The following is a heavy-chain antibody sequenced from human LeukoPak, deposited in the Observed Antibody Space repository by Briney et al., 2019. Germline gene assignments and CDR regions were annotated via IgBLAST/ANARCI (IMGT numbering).Heavy chain of an antibody. CDR3: ARDHCSGGSCYDTGDYYFDY. J-gene: IGHJ4*02. Sequence: SETLSLTCTVSGGSISSYYWSWIRQPPGKGLEWIGYIYYSGSTNYNPSLKSRVTISVDTSKNQFSLKLSSVTAADTAVYYCARDHCSGGSCYDTGDYYFDYWGQGTLDTVSS. CDR2: IYYSGST. D-gene: IGHD2-15*01. CDR1: GGSISSYY. V-gene: IGHV4-59*01.